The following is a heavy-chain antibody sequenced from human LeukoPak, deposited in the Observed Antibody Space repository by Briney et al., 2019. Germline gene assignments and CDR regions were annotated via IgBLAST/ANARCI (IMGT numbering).Heavy chain of an antibody. CDR2: INHSGST. J-gene: IGHJ6*02. CDR1: GGSFSGYY. CDR3: ARTPLYRGLWPYYYGMDV. Sequence: PSETLSLTCAVYGGSFSGYYWSWIRQPPGKGLEWIGEINHSGSTNYNPSLKSRVTISVGTSKNQFSLKLSSVTAADTAVYYCARTPLYRGLWPYYYGMDVWGQGTTVTVSS. V-gene: IGHV4-34*01. D-gene: IGHD5-18*01.